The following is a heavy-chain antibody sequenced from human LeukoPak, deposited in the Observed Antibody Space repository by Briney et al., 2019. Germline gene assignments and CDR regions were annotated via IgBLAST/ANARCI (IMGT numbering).Heavy chain of an antibody. CDR3: ARDGFRYYYDSSGYYSPTYYFDY. D-gene: IGHD3-22*01. V-gene: IGHV4-4*07. CDR1: GGSISSYY. Sequence: SETLSLTCTVSGGSISSYYWSWIRQTAGKGLEWIGRIYTSGSTNYNPSLKSRVTMSVDTSKNQFSLKLSSVTAADTAVYYCARDGFRYYYDSSGYYSPTYYFDYWGQGTLVTVSS. CDR2: IYTSGST. J-gene: IGHJ4*02.